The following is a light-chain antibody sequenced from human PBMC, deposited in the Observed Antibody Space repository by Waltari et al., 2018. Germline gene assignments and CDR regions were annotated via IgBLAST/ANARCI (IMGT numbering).Light chain of an antibody. CDR3: NSRDSSGNHPV. CDR2: NKN. CDR1: SLRSYY. Sequence: SSELTQDPAVSVALGQTVRITCQGDSLRSYYASWYQQKPGQAPVLVIYNKNNRPSGIPDRFSGSSSGNKASLTITGAQAEDEADYYCNSRDSSGNHPVFGGGTKLTVL. V-gene: IGLV3-19*01. J-gene: IGLJ2*01.